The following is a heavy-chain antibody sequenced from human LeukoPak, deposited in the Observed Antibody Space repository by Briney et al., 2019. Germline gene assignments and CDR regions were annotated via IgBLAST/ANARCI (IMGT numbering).Heavy chain of an antibody. D-gene: IGHD2-21*02. Sequence: SVKVSCKASGGTFSSYAISWVRQAPGQGLEWMGRIIPILGIANYAQKFQGRVTITADKSTSTAYMELSSLRSEDTAVYYCASTYCGGDCYSSYYFDYWGQGILVTVSS. CDR3: ASTYCGGDCYSSYYFDY. J-gene: IGHJ4*02. V-gene: IGHV1-69*04. CDR1: GGTFSSYA. CDR2: IIPILGIA.